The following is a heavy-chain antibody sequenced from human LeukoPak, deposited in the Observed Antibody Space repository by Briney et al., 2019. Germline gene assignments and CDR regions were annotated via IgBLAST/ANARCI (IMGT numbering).Heavy chain of an antibody. V-gene: IGHV3-23*01. J-gene: IGHJ4*02. D-gene: IGHD5-18*01. CDR3: ARGGYSYGPAPFDY. CDR2: ISGSGGST. Sequence: GGSLRLSCAASGFTFRGYAMSWVRQAPGKGLEWVSAISGSGGSTYYADPVKGRFTISRDNSKNTLYLQMNSLRAEDTAVYYCARGGYSYGPAPFDYWGQGTLVTVSS. CDR1: GFTFRGYA.